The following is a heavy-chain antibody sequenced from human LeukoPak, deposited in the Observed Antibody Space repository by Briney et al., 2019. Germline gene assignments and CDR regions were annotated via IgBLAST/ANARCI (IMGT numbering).Heavy chain of an antibody. J-gene: IGHJ4*02. CDR2: IYTSGST. D-gene: IGHD5-12*01. CDR1: GGSFSGYY. CDR3: ARDQGYSGFF. V-gene: IGHV4-59*10. Sequence: SETLSLTCAVYGGSFSGYYWSWIRQPPGKGLEWIGRIYTSGSTNYNPSLKSRVTMSVDTSKNQFSLKLSSVTAADTAVYYCARDQGYSGFFWGQGTLVTVSS.